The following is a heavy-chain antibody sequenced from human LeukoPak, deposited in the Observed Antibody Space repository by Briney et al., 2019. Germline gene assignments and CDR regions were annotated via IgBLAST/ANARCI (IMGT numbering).Heavy chain of an antibody. CDR2: LNEDGSVK. CDR1: EFSFSTNW. CDR3: ANVPRNTVSY. J-gene: IGHJ4*02. D-gene: IGHD2/OR15-2a*01. V-gene: IGHV3-7*01. Sequence: PGGSLSLSCAASEFSFSTNWMHWVRQTPGKGLEWVAELNEDGSVKYYVDSVKGRFTISRDNAKSLLFLQMYNLRTEDTGVYFCANVPRNTVSYWGRGTMVTVSS.